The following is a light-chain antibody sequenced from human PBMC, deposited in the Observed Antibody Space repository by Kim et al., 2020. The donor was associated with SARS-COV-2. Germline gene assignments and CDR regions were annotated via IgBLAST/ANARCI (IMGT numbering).Light chain of an antibody. CDR3: TSYTNINPPWV. CDR2: DVS. J-gene: IGLJ3*02. Sequence: QSALTQPASVSGSPGQSITISCTGTSSDVGGYNYVSWYQQHPGKAPKLMIFDVSNRPSGVSNRFSGSKSGNTASLTISGLQAEDEADYYCTSYTNINPPWVFGGGTQLTVL. V-gene: IGLV2-14*03. CDR1: SSDVGGYNY.